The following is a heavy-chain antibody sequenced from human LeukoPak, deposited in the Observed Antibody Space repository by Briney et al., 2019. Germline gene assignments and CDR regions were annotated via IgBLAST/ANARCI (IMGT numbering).Heavy chain of an antibody. CDR2: IYPGDSDT. CDR1: GYSFTNYW. CDR3: ARQGSISDFWSGYFPNYGFDF. D-gene: IGHD3-3*01. Sequence: GESLKISCKTSGYSFTNYWIAWVRQTPGKGLEWMGIIYPGDSDTRYNPSFQGQVTISADKSINTAYLQWDSLKASDSAMYFCARQGSISDFWSGYFPNYGFDFWGQGTKLTVSS. V-gene: IGHV5-51*01. J-gene: IGHJ3*01.